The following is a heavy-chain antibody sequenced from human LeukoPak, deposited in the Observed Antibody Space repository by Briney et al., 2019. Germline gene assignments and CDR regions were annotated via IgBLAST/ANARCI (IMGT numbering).Heavy chain of an antibody. CDR3: ARGQTYYYDFSGYLNGSPLDY. CDR1: GGSVSSGSYY. V-gene: IGHV3-53*01. Sequence: PSETLSLTCTVSGGSVSSGSYYWSWIRQPPGKGLEWVSLIYSGGDPYYADSVKGRFTISRDSSRNTLYLQMNSLRAEDTAVYYCARGQTYYYDFSGYLNGSPLDYWGQGTLVTVSS. J-gene: IGHJ4*02. D-gene: IGHD3-22*01. CDR2: IYSGGDP.